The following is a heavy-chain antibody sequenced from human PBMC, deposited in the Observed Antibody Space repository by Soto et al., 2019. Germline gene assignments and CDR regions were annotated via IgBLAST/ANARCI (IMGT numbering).Heavy chain of an antibody. CDR3: AGIGLTTALL. CDR2: IYYSGST. D-gene: IGHD4-17*01. J-gene: IGHJ4*02. V-gene: IGHV4-30-4*01. Sequence: QVQLQESSPGLVKPSQTLSLTCTVSGGSINSGDYYWSWIRQPPGKGLEWIGYIYYSGSTYYNPPLRSRVTISIDTSKNHFFLNLSSVTAADTAVYYCAGIGLTTALLWGQGTLVTVSS. CDR1: GGSINSGDYY.